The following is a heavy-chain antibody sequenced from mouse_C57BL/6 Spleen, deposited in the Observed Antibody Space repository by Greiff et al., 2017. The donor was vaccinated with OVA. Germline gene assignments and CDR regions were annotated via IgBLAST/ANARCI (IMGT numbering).Heavy chain of an antibody. D-gene: IGHD2-1*01. CDR2: INPSTGGT. CDR1: GYSFTGYY. Sequence: EVQLQESGPELVKPGASVKISCKASGYSFTGYYMNWVKQSPEKSLEWIGEINPSTGGTTYNQKFKAKATLTVDKSSSTAYMQLKSLTSEDSAVYYCASYYGNYEGYWGQGTTLTVSS. CDR3: ASYYGNYEGY. J-gene: IGHJ2*01. V-gene: IGHV1-42*01.